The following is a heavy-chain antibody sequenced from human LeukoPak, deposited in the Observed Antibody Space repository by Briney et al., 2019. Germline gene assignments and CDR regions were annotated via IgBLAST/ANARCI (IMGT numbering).Heavy chain of an antibody. Sequence: PGGSLRLSCAASGFTFSSYAMSWVRQAPGKGLEWVSAISGSGGSTYYADSVKGRFTISRDNSKNTLYLQMNSLRAEDRAVYYCAKYGYRGRVVALIYFDYWGQGTLVTVSS. J-gene: IGHJ4*02. D-gene: IGHD3-22*01. CDR2: ISGSGGST. V-gene: IGHV3-23*01. CDR1: GFTFSSYA. CDR3: AKYGYRGRVVALIYFDY.